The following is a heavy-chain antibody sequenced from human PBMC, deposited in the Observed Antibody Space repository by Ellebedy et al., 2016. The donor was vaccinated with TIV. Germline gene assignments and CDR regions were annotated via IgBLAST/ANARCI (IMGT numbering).Heavy chain of an antibody. CDR2: INHDGGEH. D-gene: IGHD1-14*01. J-gene: IGHJ4*02. V-gene: IGHV3-7*03. Sequence: GESLKISCAASGFSFSSYWLNWVRQAPGKGLEWVANINHDGGEHSYVGSVKGRFTISRDNAESLVFLQMNNLRADDTAMYYCVRGNPMPGLDYWGQGSLVTVSS. CDR3: VRGNPMPGLDY. CDR1: GFSFSSYW.